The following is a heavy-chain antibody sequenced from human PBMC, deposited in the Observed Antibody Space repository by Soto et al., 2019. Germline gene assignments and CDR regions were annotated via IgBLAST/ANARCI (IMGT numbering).Heavy chain of an antibody. Sequence: EVQLLESGGGLVQPGGSLRLSCAASGFTFSSYAMSWVRQAPGKGLEWVSAISGSGGSTYYADSVKGRFTISRDNSNNPLYLQMNSLRAEDTALYYCAKGADSRGYYSQPYYYGMDVWGQGTTVTVSS. J-gene: IGHJ6*02. D-gene: IGHD3-22*01. CDR1: GFTFSSYA. CDR3: AKGADSRGYYSQPYYYGMDV. V-gene: IGHV3-23*01. CDR2: ISGSGGST.